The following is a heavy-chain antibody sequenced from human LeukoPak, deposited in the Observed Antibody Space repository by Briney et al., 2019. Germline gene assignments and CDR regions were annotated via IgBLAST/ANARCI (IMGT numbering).Heavy chain of an antibody. CDR3: TTDLPP. CDR1: GFTFSNVW. V-gene: IGHV3-15*01. J-gene: IGHJ5*02. CDR2: IRSKIDGGTT. Sequence: GGSLRLSCVASGFTFSNVWMAWVRQAPGKGLEWVGRIRSKIDGGTTDYAAPVKGRITISRDDSKSTLYLQMNSLKIEDTAVYYYTTDLPPWGQGTLVTVSS.